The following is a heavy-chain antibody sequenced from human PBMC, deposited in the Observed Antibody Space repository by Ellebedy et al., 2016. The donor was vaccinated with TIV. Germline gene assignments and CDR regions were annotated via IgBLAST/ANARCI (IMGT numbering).Heavy chain of an antibody. CDR1: GFNFNSYG. J-gene: IGHJ4*02. D-gene: IGHD6-13*01. V-gene: IGHV3-30*18. CDR2: ISHDGSNK. Sequence: GESLKISCAASGFNFNSYGMHWVRQAPGKGLEWVAVISHDGSNKFYTDSVRGRFTISRDNSKNTLSLQMTSLRTEDTAVYFCAKDFETYSLISSYYNDYWGQGTLVTVSS. CDR3: AKDFETYSLISSYYNDY.